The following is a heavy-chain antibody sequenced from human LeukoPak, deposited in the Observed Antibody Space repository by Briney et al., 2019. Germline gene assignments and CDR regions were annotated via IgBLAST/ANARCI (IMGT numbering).Heavy chain of an antibody. V-gene: IGHV4-34*01. Sequence: PSETLSLICAVYGESFNNYYWTWIRQSPGKGLEWIGEINHSGSTNYNPSLKSRVTISVDPSKTQFSLKLTSVIAADTALYYCARAGWFGELYGPLDFWGQGTLVTVSS. CDR3: ARAGWFGELYGPLDF. D-gene: IGHD3-10*01. CDR2: INHSGST. J-gene: IGHJ4*02. CDR1: GESFNNYY.